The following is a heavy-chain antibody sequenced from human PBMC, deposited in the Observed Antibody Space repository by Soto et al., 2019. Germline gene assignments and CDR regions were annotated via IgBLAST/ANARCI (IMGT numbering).Heavy chain of an antibody. CDR1: GYSISSGYY. Sequence: PSLTCGVSGYSISSGYYWGWIRQPPGKGLEWLGSIYHSGSTYYNPSLKSRVTISVDTSKNQFSLRLSSVTAADTAVYYCARDHLTRHTSGSLYYYGMDVWGQGTTVTVYS. J-gene: IGHJ6*02. CDR2: IYHSGST. CDR3: ARDHLTRHTSGSLYYYGMDV. D-gene: IGHD3-10*01. V-gene: IGHV4-38-2*02.